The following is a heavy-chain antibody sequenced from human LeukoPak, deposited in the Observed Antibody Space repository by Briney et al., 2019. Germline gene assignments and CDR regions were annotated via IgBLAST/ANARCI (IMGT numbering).Heavy chain of an antibody. CDR3: AKERRIRRCSEGVCMEGYYFDY. V-gene: IGHV3-23*01. D-gene: IGHD3-22*01. CDR1: GFNFNMFA. Sequence: GGSLRLSCSVTGFNFNMFAINWVRQAPGKGLEWVSGLSRGGGTTSYADSVKGRFTISRDNSKKTVFLQMNSLKSDDTAVYYCAKERRIRRCSEGVCMEGYYFDYWGQGTLVTVSS. CDR2: LSRGGGTT. J-gene: IGHJ4*02.